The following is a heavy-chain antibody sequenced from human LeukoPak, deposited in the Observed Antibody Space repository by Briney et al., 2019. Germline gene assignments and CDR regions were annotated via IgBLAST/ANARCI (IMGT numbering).Heavy chain of an antibody. CDR1: GFTFSSYS. J-gene: IGHJ4*02. CDR2: ISSSSSHI. D-gene: IGHD4-17*01. CDR3: ARVRADDYGDYGPGDY. V-gene: IGHV3-21*01. Sequence: GGSLRLSCAASGFTFSSYSMNWVRQAPGKGLEWVSSISSSSSHIYYADSVKGRFTISRDNAKNSLYLQMNSLRAEDTAVYYCARVRADDYGDYGPGDYWGQGTLVTVSS.